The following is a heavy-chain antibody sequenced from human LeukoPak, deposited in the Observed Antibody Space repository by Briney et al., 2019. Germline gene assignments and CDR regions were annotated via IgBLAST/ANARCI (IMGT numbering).Heavy chain of an antibody. CDR3: ARDSTKQAAYYYYYYMDV. Sequence: PSETLSLTCTVSGGSISSGDYYWSWIRQPPGKGLEWIGYIYHSGSTYYNPSLKSRVTISVDRSKNQFSLKLSSVTAADTAVYYCARDSTKQAAYYYYYYMDVWGKGTTVTVSS. D-gene: IGHD6-13*01. CDR1: GGSISSGDYY. CDR2: IYHSGST. V-gene: IGHV4-30-2*01. J-gene: IGHJ6*03.